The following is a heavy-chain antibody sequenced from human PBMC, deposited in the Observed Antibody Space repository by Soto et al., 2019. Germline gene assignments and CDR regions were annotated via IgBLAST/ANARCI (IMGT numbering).Heavy chain of an antibody. CDR1: GFTFSSHG. V-gene: IGHV3-30*18. D-gene: IGHD6-13*01. CDR3: AKDYSSTWYGIDY. J-gene: IGHJ4*02. CDR2: ISYDGSNK. Sequence: QVQLVESGGGVVQPGRSLRLSCAASGFTFSSHGMHWVRQAPGKGLEWVAVISYDGSNKDYVDSVKGRFTISRDNSKNTLYLQMNSLGVEDTAVYYCAKDYSSTWYGIDYWGRGTLVSV.